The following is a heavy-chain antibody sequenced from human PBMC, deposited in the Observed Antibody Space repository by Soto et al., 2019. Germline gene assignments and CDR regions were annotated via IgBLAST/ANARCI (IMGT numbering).Heavy chain of an antibody. CDR1: GFSLSTSGVG. CDR3: AHITPGTVELDY. V-gene: IGHV2-5*02. J-gene: IGHJ4*02. D-gene: IGHD2-8*02. CDR2: IYWDDDK. Sequence: QITLKESGPTLVKPTQTLTLTCTFSGFSLSTSGVGVGWIRQPPGKALELLALIYWDDDKRYSPSLKSSLTITNDTSKHQVVLTLTYLDPVDTATYFCAHITPGTVELDYWGQGTLDTVSS.